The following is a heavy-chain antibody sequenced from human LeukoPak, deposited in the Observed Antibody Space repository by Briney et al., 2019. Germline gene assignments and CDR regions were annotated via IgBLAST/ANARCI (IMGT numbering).Heavy chain of an antibody. CDR1: GFTFSSYA. J-gene: IGHJ4*02. D-gene: IGHD2-8*01. V-gene: IGHV3-23*01. CDR3: AKWAARGNGLPRSYFDS. CDR2: ISGSGRTT. Sequence: PVGSLRLSCAASGFTFSSYAMSWVRQAPGKGLECVSVISGSGRTTDYADSVKGRFTISRDNSKDTLYLQLNSLRAEDTALYYCAKWAARGNGLPRSYFDSWGQGILVTVSS.